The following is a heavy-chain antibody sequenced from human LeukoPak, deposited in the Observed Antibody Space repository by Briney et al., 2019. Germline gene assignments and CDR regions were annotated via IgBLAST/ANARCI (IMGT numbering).Heavy chain of an antibody. Sequence: PSETLSLTCTVSGGSISSSSYYWGWIRQPPGKGLEWIGSIYYSGSTYYNPSLKSRVTISVDTSKNQFSLKLSSVTAADTAVYYCARGHGRLRLASKTTKKNYGGNSGWFDPWGQGTLVTVSS. CDR1: GGSISSSSYY. D-gene: IGHD4-23*01. CDR3: ARGHGRLRLASKTTKKNYGGNSGWFDP. V-gene: IGHV4-39*01. CDR2: IYYSGST. J-gene: IGHJ5*02.